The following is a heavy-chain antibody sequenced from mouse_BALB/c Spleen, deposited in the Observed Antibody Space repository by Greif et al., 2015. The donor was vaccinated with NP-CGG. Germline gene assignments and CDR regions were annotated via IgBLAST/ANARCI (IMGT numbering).Heavy chain of an antibody. V-gene: IGHV7-3*02. D-gene: IGHD1-1*01. CDR2: IRNKANGYTT. CDR3: ARDTLRSYAMDY. Sequence: EVKLVESGGGLVQPGGSLRLSCATSGFTFTDYYMSWVRQPPGKALEWLGFIRNKANGYTTEYSASVKGRFTISRDNSQSILYLQMNTLRAEDSATYYCARDTLRSYAMDYWGQGTSVTVSS. CDR1: GFTFTDYY. J-gene: IGHJ4*01.